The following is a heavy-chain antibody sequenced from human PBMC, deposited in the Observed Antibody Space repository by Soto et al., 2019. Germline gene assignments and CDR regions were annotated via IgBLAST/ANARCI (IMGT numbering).Heavy chain of an antibody. J-gene: IGHJ4*02. CDR2: ISSSSSTI. CDR1: GFTFSSYS. Sequence: GGSLRLSCAASGFTFSSYSMNWVRQAPGKGLEWVSYISSSSSTIYYADSVKGRFTISRDNAKNSLYLQMNSLRAEDTAVYYCARDKWSTVTTRSDYWGQGTLVTSPQ. D-gene: IGHD4-17*01. V-gene: IGHV3-48*01. CDR3: ARDKWSTVTTRSDY.